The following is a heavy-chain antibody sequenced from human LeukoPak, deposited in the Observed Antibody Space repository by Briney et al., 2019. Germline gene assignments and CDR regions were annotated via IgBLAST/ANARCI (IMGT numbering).Heavy chain of an antibody. V-gene: IGHV4-30-4*02. CDR1: GGSIINGDYY. Sequence: SETLSLTCTLSGGSIINGDYYWSWIRQPPGKGLEWIGYIYDDGSTYYNPSLKSRVTISIDTSKNQFSLNLRSVTAARTAVYYCARLTGSGEVFDSWGQGTLVTVSS. D-gene: IGHD1-14*01. CDR2: IYDDGST. CDR3: ARLTGSGEVFDS. J-gene: IGHJ4*02.